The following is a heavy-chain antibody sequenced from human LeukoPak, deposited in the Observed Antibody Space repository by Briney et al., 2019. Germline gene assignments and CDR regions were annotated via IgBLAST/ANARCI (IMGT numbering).Heavy chain of an antibody. D-gene: IGHD1-26*01. Sequence: GGSLRLSCAASGFTFSSYWMTWVRQAPGKGLEWVANIKQDGSEAYYVDSVKGRFTVSRDNAKNSLYLQMNSLRAEDTAVYYCARENIVGSTWGDIDYWGQGTLVTVSS. J-gene: IGHJ4*02. CDR1: GFTFSSYW. CDR2: IKQDGSEA. V-gene: IGHV3-7*01. CDR3: ARENIVGSTWGDIDY.